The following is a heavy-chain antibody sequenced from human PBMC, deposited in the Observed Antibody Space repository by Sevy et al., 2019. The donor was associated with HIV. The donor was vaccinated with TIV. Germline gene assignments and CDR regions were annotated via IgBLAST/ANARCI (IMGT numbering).Heavy chain of an antibody. CDR1: GFSFGDYA. Sequence: GGSLRLSCTASGFSFGDYAMNWVRQAPGKGLEWVAFFKNKARGGTLGHAASVKGRFTISRDDSKSIVYLQMNDLSTEDTGVYYCTGWKGSQSIFDYWGQGALVTVST. J-gene: IGHJ4*02. CDR2: FKNKARGGTL. V-gene: IGHV3-49*04. D-gene: IGHD1-1*01. CDR3: TGWKGSQSIFDY.